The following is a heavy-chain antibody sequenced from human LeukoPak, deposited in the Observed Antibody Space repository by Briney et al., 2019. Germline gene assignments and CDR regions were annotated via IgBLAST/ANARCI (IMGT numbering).Heavy chain of an antibody. V-gene: IGHV3-23*01. Sequence: GGSLRLSCAASGFTFSSYAMSWVRQAPGKGLEWVSAFSGSGGSTYYADSVKGRFTISRDNSKNTLYLQMNSLRAEDTAVYYCAKDGIYGDSNLDYWGQGTLVTVSS. J-gene: IGHJ4*02. CDR3: AKDGIYGDSNLDY. CDR2: FSGSGGST. CDR1: GFTFSSYA. D-gene: IGHD4-17*01.